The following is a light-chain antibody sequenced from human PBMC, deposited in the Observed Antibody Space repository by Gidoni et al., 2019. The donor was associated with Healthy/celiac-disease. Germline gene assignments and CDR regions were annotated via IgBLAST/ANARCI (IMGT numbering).Light chain of an antibody. Sequence: IRMTQSPSSFSASTGDRVTITCRASQGISSYLAWYQQKPGKAPKLLIYAASTLQSGVPSRFSGSGSGKDFTLTISCLQSEDFATYYCQQYYSYHPWTFGQGTKVEIK. J-gene: IGKJ1*01. CDR2: AAS. V-gene: IGKV1-8*01. CDR1: QGISSY. CDR3: QQYYSYHPWT.